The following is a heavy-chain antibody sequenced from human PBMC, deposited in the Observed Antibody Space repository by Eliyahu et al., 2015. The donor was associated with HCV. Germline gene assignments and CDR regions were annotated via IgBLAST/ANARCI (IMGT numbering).Heavy chain of an antibody. CDR3: ASGSSSPYYYYGMDV. Sequence: QVQLVQSGAEVKKPGSSVKVSCKAXGGXFSSYAISWVRQAPGXGLEWMGGIIPIFGTANYAQKFQGRVTITADKSTSTAYMELSSLRSEDTAVYYCASGSSSPYYYYGMDVWGQGTTVTVSS. D-gene: IGHD6-6*01. CDR2: IIPIFGTA. V-gene: IGHV1-69*06. J-gene: IGHJ6*02. CDR1: GGXFSSYA.